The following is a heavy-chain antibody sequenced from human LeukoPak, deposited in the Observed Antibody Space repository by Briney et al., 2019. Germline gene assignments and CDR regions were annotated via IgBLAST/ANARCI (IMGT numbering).Heavy chain of an antibody. CDR1: GGSISSNY. D-gene: IGHD6-13*01. CDR3: ARVQQQLLPFDY. CDR2: IYYSGST. V-gene: IGHV4-59*01. J-gene: IGHJ4*02. Sequence: SETLSLTCPVSGGSISSNYWSWIRQPPGKGLEWIGNIYYSGSTNYNPSLKSRVTISVDTSKNQFSLKLSSVTAADTAVYYCARVQQQLLPFDYWGQGILVTVSS.